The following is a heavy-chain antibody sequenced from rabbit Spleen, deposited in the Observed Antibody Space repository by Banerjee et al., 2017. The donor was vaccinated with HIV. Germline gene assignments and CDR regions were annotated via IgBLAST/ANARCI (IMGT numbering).Heavy chain of an antibody. CDR1: GLDFSASYW. D-gene: IGHD1-1*01. J-gene: IGHJ6*01. CDR3: VREVYHILGL. Sequence: QSLEESGGDLVKPGASLTLTCIASGLDFSASYWICWVRQAPGKGLEWIACIDTSDGDTDYANWPKGRFTISKTSSTTVTLQMTSLTAADTATYFCVREVYHILGLWGPGTLVTVS. CDR2: IDTSDGDT. V-gene: IGHV1S40*01.